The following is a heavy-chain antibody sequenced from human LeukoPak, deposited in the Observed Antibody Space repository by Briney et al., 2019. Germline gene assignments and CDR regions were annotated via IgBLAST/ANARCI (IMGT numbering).Heavy chain of an antibody. V-gene: IGHV4-4*02. D-gene: IGHD3-3*01. CDR1: GGSISSSNW. CDR2: IYHSGST. CDR3: AKAGSYDFWSGYTIPVDY. J-gene: IGHJ4*02. Sequence: SGTLSLTCAVSGGSISSSNWWSWVRQPPGKGLEWIGEIYHSGSTNYNPSLKSRVTISVDKSKNQFSLKLSSVTAADTAVYYCAKAGSYDFWSGYTIPVDYWGQGTLVTVSS.